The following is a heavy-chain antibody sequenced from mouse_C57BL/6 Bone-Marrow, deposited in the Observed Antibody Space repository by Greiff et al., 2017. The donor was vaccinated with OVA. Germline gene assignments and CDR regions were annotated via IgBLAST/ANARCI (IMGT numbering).Heavy chain of an antibody. J-gene: IGHJ1*03. CDR2: FYSGSGSI. V-gene: IGHV1-62-2*01. CDR3: ARHEEKGSPWYFDV. CDR1: GYTFTEYT. Sequence: VQLQQSGAELVKPGASVKLSCKASGYTFTEYTIHWVKKRSGQGLEWIGWFYSGSGSIKYNEKFNDKATLTADKSSSTVYMELSRLTSEYSAFYFCARHEEKGSPWYFDVWGTGTTVTVSS.